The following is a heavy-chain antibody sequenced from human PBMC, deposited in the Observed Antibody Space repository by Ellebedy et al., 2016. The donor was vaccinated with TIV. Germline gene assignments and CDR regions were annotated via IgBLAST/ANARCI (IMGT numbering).Heavy chain of an antibody. D-gene: IGHD5-18*01. V-gene: IGHV3-33*01. CDR3: TTYRNTATGY. J-gene: IGHJ4*02. CDR1: GFTFSSYG. Sequence: PGGSLRLSCAASGFTFSSYGMHWVRQAPGKGLEWVAVIWYDGSNKYYADSVKGRFTISRDNSKNTLYLQMNSLKTEDTAVYYCTTYRNTATGYWGQGTLVTVSS. CDR2: IWYDGSNK.